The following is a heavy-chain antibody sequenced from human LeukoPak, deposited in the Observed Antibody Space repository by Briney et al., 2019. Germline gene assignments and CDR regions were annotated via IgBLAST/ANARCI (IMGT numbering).Heavy chain of an antibody. Sequence: RAGGSLRLSCAASGFTFSSYAMSWVRQAPGKGLEWVSLISGSGGSAYYADSVKGRFTISRDNSKNTLYLQMNSLRAEDTAVYYCAKEVVPAAMGNWFDPWGQGTLVTVSS. CDR3: AKEVVPAAMGNWFDP. V-gene: IGHV3-23*01. CDR2: ISGSGGSA. J-gene: IGHJ5*02. D-gene: IGHD2-2*01. CDR1: GFTFSSYA.